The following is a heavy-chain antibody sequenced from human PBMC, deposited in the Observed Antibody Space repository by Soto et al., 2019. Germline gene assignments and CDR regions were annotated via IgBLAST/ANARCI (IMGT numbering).Heavy chain of an antibody. J-gene: IGHJ6*02. V-gene: IGHV3-48*01. Sequence: GGSLRLSCAASGFTFNTYSMDWVRQAPGKGLEWVSFISSSSGTIYYADSVKGRFTISADKSISTAYLQWSSLKASDTAMYYCARTAAAGKYYYGMDVWGQGTTVTVSS. CDR1: GFTFNTYS. D-gene: IGHD6-13*01. CDR2: ISSSSGTI. CDR3: ARTAAAGKYYYGMDV.